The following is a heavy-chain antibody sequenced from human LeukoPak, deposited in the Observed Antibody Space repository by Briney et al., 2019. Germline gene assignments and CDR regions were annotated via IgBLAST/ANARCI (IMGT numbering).Heavy chain of an antibody. CDR1: GGTFSSYT. J-gene: IGHJ4*02. V-gene: IGHV1-69*04. D-gene: IGHD2-2*01. Sequence: GASVKVSCKASGGTFSSYTISWVRQAPGQGLEWMGRIIPILGIANYAQKFQGRVTITADKSTSTAYTELSSLRSEDTAVYYCAREGGGYCSSTSCWDFDYWGQGTLVTVSS. CDR3: AREGGGYCSSTSCWDFDY. CDR2: IIPILGIA.